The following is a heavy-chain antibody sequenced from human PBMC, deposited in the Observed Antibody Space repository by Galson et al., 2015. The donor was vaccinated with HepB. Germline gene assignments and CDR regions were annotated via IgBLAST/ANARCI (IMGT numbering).Heavy chain of an antibody. CDR2: IHYTGNT. J-gene: IGHJ4*02. V-gene: IGHV4-39*01. CDR3: ARLGYGGYDSFGD. Sequence: ETLSLTCTVSGGSISSSTHYWGWIRQPPGKGLEWIGNIHYTGNTYYNPSLKSRVTISVDTSKNQFSLKLRSVTAADTAVYYCARLGYGGYDSFGDWGQGTLVTVAS. CDR1: GGSISSSTHY. D-gene: IGHD5-12*01.